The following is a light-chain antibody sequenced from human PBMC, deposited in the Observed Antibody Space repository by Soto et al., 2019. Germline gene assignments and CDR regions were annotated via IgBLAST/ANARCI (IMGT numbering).Light chain of an antibody. CDR2: KAS. CDR1: QGINSF. CDR3: QQYNPYSPWT. J-gene: IGKJ1*01. Sequence: IQLTQSPSSLSASVGDRVTITCRASQGINSFLAWYQQKPGKAPKLLISKASSLQSGVPSRFSGSGSGTEFTLTISSLQPDDFATYYCQQYNPYSPWTFGQGTKVDIK. V-gene: IGKV1-5*03.